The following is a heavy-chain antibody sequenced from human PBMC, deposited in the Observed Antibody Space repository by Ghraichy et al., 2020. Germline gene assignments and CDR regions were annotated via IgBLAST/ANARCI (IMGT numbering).Heavy chain of an antibody. CDR3: ARDLVSCHNWFDP. V-gene: IGHV1-18*01. Sequence: ASVKVSCKASGYTFTSYGISWVRQAPGQGLEWMGWISAYSGDTNYAQKLQGRVTMTTDTSTSTAYMELRSLRSDDTAVYYCARDLVSCHNWFDPWGQGTLVTVSS. J-gene: IGHJ5*02. D-gene: IGHD3-10*01. CDR2: ISAYSGDT. CDR1: GYTFTSYG.